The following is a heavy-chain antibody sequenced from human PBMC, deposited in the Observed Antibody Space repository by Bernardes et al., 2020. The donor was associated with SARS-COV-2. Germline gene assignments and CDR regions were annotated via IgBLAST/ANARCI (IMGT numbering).Heavy chain of an antibody. CDR1: GFTLGDYA. J-gene: IGHJ4*02. CDR2: ISSNGVNT. CDR3: ARACSGGSCDSREGYYIDS. Sequence: GGSLRLSCGASGFTLGDYAVSWVRQAPGKGLEWVSSISSNGVNTYYGDSLKGRFTISRDNARNTLYLQMNSLRAEDTAVYYCARACSGGSCDSREGYYIDSWGKGTMVTVSS. D-gene: IGHD2-15*01. V-gene: IGHV3-23*01.